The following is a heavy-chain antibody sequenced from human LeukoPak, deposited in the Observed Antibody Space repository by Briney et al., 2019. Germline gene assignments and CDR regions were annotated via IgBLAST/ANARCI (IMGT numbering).Heavy chain of an antibody. CDR1: GGSFSGYY. CDR2: INHSGST. J-gene: IGHJ4*02. CDR3: AGDIAVAGQFDY. V-gene: IGHV4-34*01. D-gene: IGHD6-19*01. Sequence: SETLSLTCAVYGGSFSGYYWSWIRQPPGKGLEWIGEINHSGSTNYNPSLKSRVTISVDTSKNQFSLKLSSVTAADTAVYYCAGDIAVAGQFDYWGQGTLVTVFS.